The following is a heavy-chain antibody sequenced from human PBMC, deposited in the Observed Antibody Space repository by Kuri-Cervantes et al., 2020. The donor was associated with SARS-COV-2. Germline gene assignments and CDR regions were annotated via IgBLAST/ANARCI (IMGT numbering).Heavy chain of an antibody. CDR3: APGVRDFDS. V-gene: IGHV3-53*01. CDR2: IYSGGST. CDR1: GFTVSSNY. Sequence: GESLKISWAASGFTVSSNYMSWVRQAPGKGLEWVSVIYSGGSTYYANSVKGRFTISRDKSKNTLYLQMNSLGAEDTAVYYCAPGVRDFDSWGQGTLVTVSS. D-gene: IGHD2-8*01. J-gene: IGHJ4*02.